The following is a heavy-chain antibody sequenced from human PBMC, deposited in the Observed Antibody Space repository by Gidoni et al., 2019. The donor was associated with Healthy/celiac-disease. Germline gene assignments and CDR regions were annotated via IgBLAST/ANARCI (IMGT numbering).Heavy chain of an antibody. CDR1: GYTFTSYY. Sequence: QVQLVQSGAEVKKPGASVKVSCKASGYTFTSYYLHWVRQAPGQGLQWMGIINPSGGSTSYAQKFQGRVTMTRETSTSTVYMELCSLRSEDTAVYYCAREREMDTAMPKDYYYGMDVWGQGTTVTVSS. D-gene: IGHD5-18*01. CDR3: AREREMDTAMPKDYYYGMDV. V-gene: IGHV1-46*03. J-gene: IGHJ6*02. CDR2: INPSGGST.